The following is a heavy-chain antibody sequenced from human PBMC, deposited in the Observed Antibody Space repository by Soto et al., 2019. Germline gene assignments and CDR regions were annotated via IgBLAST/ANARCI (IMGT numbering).Heavy chain of an antibody. CDR1: GGSISNYY. D-gene: IGHD3-3*01. CDR3: ARGGQDFWSGPFDY. J-gene: IGHJ4*02. V-gene: IGHV4-4*07. Sequence: PSETLSLTCPVSGGSISNYYCTWIRQPAGKGLEWIVRIDTSGSTNYNPSLTSRVTMSVXRXXXXFXLXLXXXTAAXTALYYCARGGQDFWSGPFDYWGRGALVTVSS. CDR2: IDTSGST.